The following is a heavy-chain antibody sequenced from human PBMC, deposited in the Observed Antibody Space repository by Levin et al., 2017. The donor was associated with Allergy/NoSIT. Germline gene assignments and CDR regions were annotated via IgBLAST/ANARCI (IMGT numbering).Heavy chain of an antibody. CDR3: ARCVRACWYFDL. V-gene: IGHV3-11*01. Sequence: GESLKISCAASGFTFSDYYMSWIRQAPGKGLEWVSYISSSGSTIYYADSVKGRFTISRDNAKNSLYLQMNSLRAEDTAVYYCARCVRACWYFDLWGRGTLVTVSS. CDR1: GFTFSDYY. J-gene: IGHJ2*01. D-gene: IGHD2-8*01. CDR2: ISSSGSTI.